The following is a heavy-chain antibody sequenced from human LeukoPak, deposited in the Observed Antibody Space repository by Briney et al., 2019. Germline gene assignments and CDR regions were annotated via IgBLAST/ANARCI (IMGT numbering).Heavy chain of an antibody. CDR2: IYYSGST. CDR3: ARYSSSWYGYYYYYMDV. Sequence: SETLSLTCTVPGGSISSYYWSWIRQPPGKGVEWIGYIYYSGSTNYNPSLTSRVTISVDTSKNQFSLKLSSVTAADTAVYYCARYSSSWYGYYYYYMDVWGKGTTVTVSS. J-gene: IGHJ6*03. D-gene: IGHD6-13*01. CDR1: GGSISSYY. V-gene: IGHV4-59*01.